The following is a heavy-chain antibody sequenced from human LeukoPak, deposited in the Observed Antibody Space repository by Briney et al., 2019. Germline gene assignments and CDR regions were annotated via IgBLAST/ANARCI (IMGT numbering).Heavy chain of an antibody. CDR3: ARARGGVGIDY. CDR2: INHSGSA. CDR1: GGSFSGYY. V-gene: IGHV4-34*01. D-gene: IGHD3-10*01. Sequence: SETLSLTCAVYGGSFSGYYWTWIRQPPGKGLEWIGEINHSGSANYNPSLKGRVTVSVDTSKNQFSPKVTSVTAADTAVYYCARARGGVGIDYWGQGTLVTVSS. J-gene: IGHJ4*02.